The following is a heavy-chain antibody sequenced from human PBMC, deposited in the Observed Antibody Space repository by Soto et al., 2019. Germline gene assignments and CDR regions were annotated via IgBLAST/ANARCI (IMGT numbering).Heavy chain of an antibody. V-gene: IGHV3-53*02. CDR1: GFTVSSTY. D-gene: IGHD3-10*01. J-gene: IGHJ4*02. Sequence: EEQLVETGGGVIQRGGSLRLSCNASGFTVSSTYMSWVRQAPGMGLEWVAVIESGGSTHYADSVKGRFTISRDNAKTSLYLQMNSLTAEDTAVYYCAREGVHNYTEYYFDYWGQGTLVTVSS. CDR3: AREGVHNYTEYYFDY. CDR2: IESGGST.